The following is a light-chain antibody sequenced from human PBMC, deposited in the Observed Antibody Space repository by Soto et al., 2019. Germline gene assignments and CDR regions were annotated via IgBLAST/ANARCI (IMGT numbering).Light chain of an antibody. Sequence: IQLTQSPSSLSASVGDRVTITCRASPAIASFLAWYQQKPGTAPKLLIYGASTLQSGVPSRFSGSRSGTDYTLTIASLQPEDFATYFCQQLSHYPYTFGQGTKLEI. CDR2: GAS. V-gene: IGKV1-9*01. CDR1: PAIASF. J-gene: IGKJ2*01. CDR3: QQLSHYPYT.